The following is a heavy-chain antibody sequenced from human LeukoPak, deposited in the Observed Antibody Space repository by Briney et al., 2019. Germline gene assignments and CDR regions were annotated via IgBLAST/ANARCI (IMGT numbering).Heavy chain of an antibody. D-gene: IGHD5-24*01. V-gene: IGHV3-30*04. Sequence: GGSLRLSCAASGFAFSSFAMHWVRQAPGKGLEWVSLISYDGIIGDYSDSVKGRFTISRDNFKNTLFLQMNSLKHEDTAVYYCARETRVRWTDYWGQGILVTVSS. CDR3: ARETRVRWTDY. CDR1: GFAFSSFA. CDR2: ISYDGIIG. J-gene: IGHJ4*02.